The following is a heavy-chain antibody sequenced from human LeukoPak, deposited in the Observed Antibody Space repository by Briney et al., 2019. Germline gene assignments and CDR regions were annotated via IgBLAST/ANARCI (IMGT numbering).Heavy chain of an antibody. D-gene: IGHD6-13*01. CDR2: MNPNSGNT. Sequence: ASVKVSCKASGYTFTSYDINWVRQATGQGLEWMGWMNPNSGNTGYAQKFQGRVTMTRNTSISTAYMELSSLRSEDTAVYYCAGGSSPLGYYYYMDVWGKGTTVTVSS. J-gene: IGHJ6*03. V-gene: IGHV1-8*01. CDR3: AGGSSPLGYYYYMDV. CDR1: GYTFTSYD.